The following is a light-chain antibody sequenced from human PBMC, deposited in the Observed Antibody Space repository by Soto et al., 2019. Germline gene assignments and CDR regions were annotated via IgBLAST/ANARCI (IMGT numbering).Light chain of an antibody. J-gene: IGLJ2*01. CDR3: QSYDSSNPV. Sequence: FMLTQPHSVSESPGKTVTISCTRSSGSIASNYVQWYQQRPGSAPTTVIYEDNQRPSGVPDRFSGSIDSSSNSASLTISGLKPEDEADYYCQSYDSSNPVFGGGTKLT. V-gene: IGLV6-57*04. CDR2: EDN. CDR1: SGSIASNY.